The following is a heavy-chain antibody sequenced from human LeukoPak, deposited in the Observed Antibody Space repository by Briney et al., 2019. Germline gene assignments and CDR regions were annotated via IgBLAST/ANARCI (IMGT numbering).Heavy chain of an antibody. CDR3: AKAFIAAAGGNNDY. D-gene: IGHD6-13*01. V-gene: IGHV3-53*05. CDR2: IYSGGST. J-gene: IGHJ4*02. CDR1: GFTVSSNY. Sequence: GGSLRLSCAASGFTVSSNYMSWVRQAPGKGLEWVSVIYSGGSTYYADSVKGRFTISRDNSKNTLYLQMNSLRAEDTAVYYCAKAFIAAAGGNNDYWGQGTLVTVSS.